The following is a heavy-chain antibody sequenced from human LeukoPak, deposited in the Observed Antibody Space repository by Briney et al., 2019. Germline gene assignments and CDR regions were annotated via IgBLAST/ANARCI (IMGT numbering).Heavy chain of an antibody. V-gene: IGHV1-2*02. Sequence: ASVKVSCKASGYTFTGYYMHWVRQAPGQGLEWMGWINPNSGGTNYAQKFQGRVTMTRDTSISTAYMELSRLRSDDTAVYYCARTDGSGYYFQHWGQGTLVTVSS. CDR2: INPNSGGT. CDR1: GYTFTGYY. D-gene: IGHD3-22*01. J-gene: IGHJ1*01. CDR3: ARTDGSGYYFQH.